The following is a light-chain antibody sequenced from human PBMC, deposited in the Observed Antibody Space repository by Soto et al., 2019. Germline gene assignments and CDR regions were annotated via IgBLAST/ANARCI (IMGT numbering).Light chain of an antibody. CDR3: CSYAGSYTFYV. CDR1: SSDVGGYNY. V-gene: IGLV2-11*01. J-gene: IGLJ1*01. CDR2: DVS. Sequence: QSALTQPRSVSGSPGQSVTISCTGNSSDVGGYNYVSWYQQHPGKAPKLMIYDVSKRPSGVPDRFSGSKSGNTASLTISGLQAEDESDCYCCSYAGSYTFYVFGAGTKLNVL.